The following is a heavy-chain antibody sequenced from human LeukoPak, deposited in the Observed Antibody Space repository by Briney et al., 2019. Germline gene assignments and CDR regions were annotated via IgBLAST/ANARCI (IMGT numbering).Heavy chain of an antibody. Sequence: SETLSLTCTVSGGSISSSSYYWGWIRQPPGKGLAWIGSIYYSGSTNYNPSLKSRVTISVDTSKNQFSLKLSSVTAADTAVYYCATSYIAAAVPEAFDIWGQGTMVTVSS. CDR3: ATSYIAAAVPEAFDI. D-gene: IGHD6-13*01. CDR1: GGSISSSSYY. J-gene: IGHJ3*02. V-gene: IGHV4-39*07. CDR2: IYYSGST.